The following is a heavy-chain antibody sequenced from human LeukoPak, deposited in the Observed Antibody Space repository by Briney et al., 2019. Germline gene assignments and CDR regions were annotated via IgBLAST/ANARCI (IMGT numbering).Heavy chain of an antibody. J-gene: IGHJ6*02. Sequence: ASAKVSCKASGYTFTSYYMHWVRQAPGQGLEWMGIINPSGGSTSYAQKFQGRVTMTRDTSTSTVYMELSSLRSEDTAVYYCASRSLRFLEWPGYYYGMDVWGQGTTVTVSS. V-gene: IGHV1-46*01. D-gene: IGHD3-3*01. CDR3: ASRSLRFLEWPGYYYGMDV. CDR2: INPSGGST. CDR1: GYTFTSYY.